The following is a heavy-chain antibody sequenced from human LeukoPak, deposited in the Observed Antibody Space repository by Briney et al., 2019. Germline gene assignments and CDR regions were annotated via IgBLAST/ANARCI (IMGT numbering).Heavy chain of an antibody. CDR1: GGSFSGYY. V-gene: IGHV4-34*01. Sequence: PSETLSLTCAVYGGSFSGYYWSWIRQPPGKGLEWIGEINHSGSTNYNPSLKSRVTIAVDTSKNQFSLKLSSVTAADTAVYYCARGRKSRYFAWLLVWPYMDVWXKGTTXTVS. D-gene: IGHD3-9*01. CDR2: INHSGST. CDR3: ARGRKSRYFAWLLVWPYMDV. J-gene: IGHJ6*03.